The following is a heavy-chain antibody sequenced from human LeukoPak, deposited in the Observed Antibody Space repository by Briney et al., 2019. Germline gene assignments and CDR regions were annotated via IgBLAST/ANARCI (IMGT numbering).Heavy chain of an antibody. V-gene: IGHV3-21*01. D-gene: IGHD3-10*01. CDR1: GFTFSSYS. CDR2: VSSSGRHM. CDR3: AKDVKRVTPLYYYYYYMDV. Sequence: GGSLRLSCAASGFTFSSYSMNWVRQAPGKGLEWVSSVSSSGRHMYYVDSVKGRFTISRDNSKNTLYLQMYSLRAEDTAVYYCAKDVKRVTPLYYYYYYMDVWGKGTTVTISS. J-gene: IGHJ6*03.